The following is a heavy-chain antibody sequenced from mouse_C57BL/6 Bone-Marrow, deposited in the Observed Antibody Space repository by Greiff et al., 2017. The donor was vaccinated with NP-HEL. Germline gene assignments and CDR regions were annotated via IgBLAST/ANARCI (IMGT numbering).Heavy chain of an antibody. CDR3: TVGGMTGPSYYAMDY. V-gene: IGHV6-3*01. CDR1: GFTFSNYW. J-gene: IGHJ4*01. Sequence: EVKLMESGGGLVQPGGSMKLSCVASGFTFSNYWMNWVRQSPEKGLEWVAQIRLKSDNYATHYAESVKGRFTISRDDSKSSVYLQMNNLRAEDTGIYYCTVGGMTGPSYYAMDYWGQGTSVTVSS. D-gene: IGHD4-1*01. CDR2: IRLKSDNYAT.